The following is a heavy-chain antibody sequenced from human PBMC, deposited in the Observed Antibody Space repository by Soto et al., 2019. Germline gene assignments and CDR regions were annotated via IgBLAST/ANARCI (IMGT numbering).Heavy chain of an antibody. CDR3: ARPHGDSSGYYGDHFDY. CDR2: ISYDGGNK. D-gene: IGHD3-22*01. J-gene: IGHJ4*02. V-gene: IGHV3-30-3*01. Sequence: QVQLVESGGGVVQPGRSLRLSCAASQFTFSAYAMHWVRQAPGKGLEWVAVISYDGGNKYYADSVKGRFTISRDNSKNTLYLQMNSLRAEATAVYYCARPHGDSSGYYGDHFDYWGQGTLVAVSS. CDR1: QFTFSAYA.